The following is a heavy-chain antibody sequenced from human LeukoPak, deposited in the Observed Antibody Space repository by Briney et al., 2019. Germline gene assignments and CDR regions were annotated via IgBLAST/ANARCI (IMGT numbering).Heavy chain of an antibody. Sequence: SETLSLTCTVSGGSISSYYWSWIRQPPGKGLEWIGYIYYSGSTNYNPSLKSRVTISVDTSKNQFSLKLSSVTAADTAVYYCATTRMAAAGMRKPYYYYGMDVWGQGTTVTVS. V-gene: IGHV4-59*08. D-gene: IGHD6-13*01. CDR1: GGSISSYY. J-gene: IGHJ6*02. CDR2: IYYSGST. CDR3: ATTRMAAAGMRKPYYYYGMDV.